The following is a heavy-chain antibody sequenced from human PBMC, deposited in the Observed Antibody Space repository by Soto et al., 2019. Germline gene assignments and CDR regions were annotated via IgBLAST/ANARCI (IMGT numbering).Heavy chain of an antibody. J-gene: IGHJ4*02. V-gene: IGHV3-23*01. CDR1: GFTFSSYA. CDR2: ISGSGGST. Sequence: GSLRLSCAASGFTFSSYAMSWVRQAPGKGLEWVSAISGSGGSTYYADSVKGRFTISRDNSKNTLYLQMNSLRAEDTAVYYCATPPLWFGELLRDYWGQGTLVTVSS. CDR3: ATPPLWFGELLRDY. D-gene: IGHD3-10*01.